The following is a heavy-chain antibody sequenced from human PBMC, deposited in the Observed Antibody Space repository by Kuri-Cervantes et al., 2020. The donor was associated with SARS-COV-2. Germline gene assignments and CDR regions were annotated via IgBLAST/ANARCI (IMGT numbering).Heavy chain of an antibody. Sequence: ASVKVSCKASGYTFTGYDINWVRQATGRGLEWMGWMNPNNGNTGYTQKFQGRVTMTRNTSVSTAYMELSSLRSEDTAVYYCARGVRGNWDSQHNYYYYMDVWGKGTTVTVSS. V-gene: IGHV1-8*02. J-gene: IGHJ6*03. CDR1: GYTFTGYD. CDR2: MNPNNGNT. CDR3: ARGVRGNWDSQHNYYYYMDV. D-gene: IGHD1-7*01.